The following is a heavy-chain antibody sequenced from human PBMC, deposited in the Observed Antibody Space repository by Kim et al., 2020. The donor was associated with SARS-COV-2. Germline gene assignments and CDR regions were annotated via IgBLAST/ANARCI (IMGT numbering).Heavy chain of an antibody. CDR2: ISYDGSNK. D-gene: IGHD1-20*01. Sequence: GGSLRLSCAASGFTFSSYGMHWVRQAPGKGLEWVAVISYDGSNKYYADSVKGRFTISRDNSKNTLYLQMNSLRAEDTAVYYCAKDRCDNCPTSMRGFDYWGQGTLVTVSS. CDR3: AKDRCDNCPTSMRGFDY. V-gene: IGHV3-30*18. J-gene: IGHJ4*02. CDR1: GFTFSSYG.